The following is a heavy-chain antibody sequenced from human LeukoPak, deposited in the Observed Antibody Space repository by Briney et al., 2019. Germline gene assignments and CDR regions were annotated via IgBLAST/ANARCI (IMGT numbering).Heavy chain of an antibody. CDR3: ARDYLDWYFDL. J-gene: IGHJ2*01. CDR1: GFTFSSYG. CDR2: IWYDGSNK. V-gene: IGHV3-33*01. Sequence: PGGSLRLSCAASGFTFSSYGMHWARQAPGKGLEWVAVIWYDGSNKYYADSVKGRFTISRDSSKNTLYLQMNSLRAEDTAVYYCARDYLDWYFDLWGRGTLVTVSS.